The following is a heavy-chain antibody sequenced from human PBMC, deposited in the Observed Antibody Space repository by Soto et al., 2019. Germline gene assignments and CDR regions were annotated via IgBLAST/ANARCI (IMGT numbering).Heavy chain of an antibody. CDR1: GFNISGSA. CDR2: IRSKPNKFAT. V-gene: IGHV3-73*01. Sequence: GVLRLSCVASGFNISGSAVHWVRQASGKGLEWIGRIRSKPNKFATTYGASMQGRLSFSRDDSKNTAYLQMNSLKTEDTAVYYCASVRLFGVVFDYWGRGTLVTVSS. CDR3: ASVRLFGVVFDY. J-gene: IGHJ4*02. D-gene: IGHD3-3*01.